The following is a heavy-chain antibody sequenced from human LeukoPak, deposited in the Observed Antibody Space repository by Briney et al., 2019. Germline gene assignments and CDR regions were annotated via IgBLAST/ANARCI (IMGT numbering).Heavy chain of an antibody. J-gene: IGHJ5*02. V-gene: IGHV3-23*01. CDR3: AKPPSGTLNWFDP. CDR2: ISGSGGST. CDR1: GFTVSSNY. D-gene: IGHD1-1*01. Sequence: HPGGSLRLSCAASGFTVSSNYMSWVRQAPGKGLEWVSAISGSGGSTYYADSVKGRFTISRDNSKNTLYLQMNSLRAEDTAVYYCAKPPSGTLNWFDPWGQGTLVTVSS.